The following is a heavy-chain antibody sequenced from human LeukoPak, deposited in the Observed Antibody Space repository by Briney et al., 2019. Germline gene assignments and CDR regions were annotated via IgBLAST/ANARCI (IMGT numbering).Heavy chain of an antibody. V-gene: IGHV3-48*04. Sequence: GGSLRLSCAASGFTFSSYSMNWVRQAPGKGLEWVSSISSSSSTIYYADSVKGRFTISRDNAKNSLYLQMNSLRAEDTAVYYCARDWWEGATGYWGQGTLVTVSS. D-gene: IGHD1-26*01. CDR3: ARDWWEGATGY. CDR1: GFTFSSYS. J-gene: IGHJ4*02. CDR2: ISSSSSTI.